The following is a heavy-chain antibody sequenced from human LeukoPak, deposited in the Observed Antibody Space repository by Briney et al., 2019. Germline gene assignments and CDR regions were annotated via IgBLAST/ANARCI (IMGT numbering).Heavy chain of an antibody. D-gene: IGHD2-15*01. CDR3: ARDMEDIVVVVACAFDY. CDR1: GFTFSSYA. Sequence: GGSLRLSCAASGFTFSSYAMHWVRQAPGKGLEWVAVISYDGSNKYYADSVKGRFTISRDNSKNTLYLQMNSLRAEDTAVYYCARDMEDIVVVVACAFDYWGQGTLVTVSS. V-gene: IGHV3-30-3*01. J-gene: IGHJ4*02. CDR2: ISYDGSNK.